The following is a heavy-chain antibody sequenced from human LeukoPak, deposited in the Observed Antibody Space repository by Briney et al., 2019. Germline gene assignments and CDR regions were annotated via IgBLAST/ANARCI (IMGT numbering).Heavy chain of an antibody. D-gene: IGHD4-11*01. Sequence: KPSETLSLTCTVSGGSISSSSYYWGWIRQPPGKGLEWIGSIYYSGSTYYNPSLKSRVTISVDTSKNQFSLKLSSVTAADTAVYYCARQEGYTLTTTYYYYYMDVWGKRTTVTVSS. CDR1: GGSISSSSYY. CDR2: IYYSGST. J-gene: IGHJ6*03. CDR3: ARQEGYTLTTTYYYYYMDV. V-gene: IGHV4-39*01.